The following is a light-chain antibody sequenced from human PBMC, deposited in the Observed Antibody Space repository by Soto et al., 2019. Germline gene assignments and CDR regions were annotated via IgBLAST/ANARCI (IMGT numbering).Light chain of an antibody. V-gene: IGKV3-11*01. J-gene: IGKJ5*01. CDR2: HTS. Sequence: VLTQSPATLSLSPGERATLSCRASQTFNNYLAWYQQKPGQAPRLIIYHTSNRATGIPARFSGSGSGTDFTLTISSLEPEDFVVYYCQQHTNWPPITFGQGTRLEIK. CDR1: QTFNNY. CDR3: QQHTNWPPIT.